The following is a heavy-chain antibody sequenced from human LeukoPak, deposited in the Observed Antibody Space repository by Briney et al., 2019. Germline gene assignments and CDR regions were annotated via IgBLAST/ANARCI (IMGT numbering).Heavy chain of an antibody. CDR2: ITSDTTSI. CDR3: AKGPLYDYVWGSFAY. D-gene: IGHD3-16*01. J-gene: IGHJ4*02. V-gene: IGHV3-48*01. CDR1: GFTFSTFS. Sequence: GGSLRLSCAASGFTFSTFSMNWVRQAPGKGLEWVSYITSDTTSISYAVSVKGRFTISRDNSKNTLYLQMNSLRAEDTAVYYCAKGPLYDYVWGSFAYWGQGTLVTVSS.